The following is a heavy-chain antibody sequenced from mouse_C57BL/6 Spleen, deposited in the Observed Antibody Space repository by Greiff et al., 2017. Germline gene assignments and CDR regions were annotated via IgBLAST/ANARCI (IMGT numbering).Heavy chain of an antibody. J-gene: IGHJ4*01. D-gene: IGHD1-1*01. CDR3: ASLLGYAMDY. CDR2: ISSGGSYT. CDR1: GFTFSSYG. V-gene: IGHV5-6*01. Sequence: EVHLVESGGDLVKPGGSLKLSCAASGFTFSSYGMSWVRQTPDKRLEWVATISSGGSYTYYPDSVKGRFTISRDNAKNTLYLQMSSLKSEDTAMYYCASLLGYAMDYWGQGTSVTVSS.